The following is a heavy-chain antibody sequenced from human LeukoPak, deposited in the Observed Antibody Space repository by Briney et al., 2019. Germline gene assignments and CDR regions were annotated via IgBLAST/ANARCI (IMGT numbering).Heavy chain of an antibody. CDR3: ARTPTPYCGGDCYDFDY. V-gene: IGHV3-21*01. J-gene: IGHJ4*02. Sequence: GGSLRLSCAASGFTFSSYSMNWVRQAPGKGLEWVSSISSSSSYIYYADSVKGRFTISRDNAKNSLYLQMNSLRAEDTAVYYCARTPTPYCGGDCYDFDYWGREPWSPSPQ. CDR2: ISSSSSYI. CDR1: GFTFSSYS. D-gene: IGHD2-21*02.